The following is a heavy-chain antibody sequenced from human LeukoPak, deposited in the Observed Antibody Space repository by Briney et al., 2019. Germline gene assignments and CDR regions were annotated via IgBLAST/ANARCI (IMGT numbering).Heavy chain of an antibody. D-gene: IGHD2-15*01. Sequence: SGPTLVNPTQTLTLTCTVSGFSLSTSGVGVGWIRQPPGKALEWLALIYWDDDKRYSPSRRRSLTITKDTSKNQVDLTMTNMHPVDTGTYYCASWWSGRYDAFDNWGQGTMVTVSS. J-gene: IGHJ3*02. CDR3: ASWWSGRYDAFDN. CDR1: GFSLSTSGVG. CDR2: IYWDDDK. V-gene: IGHV2-5*02.